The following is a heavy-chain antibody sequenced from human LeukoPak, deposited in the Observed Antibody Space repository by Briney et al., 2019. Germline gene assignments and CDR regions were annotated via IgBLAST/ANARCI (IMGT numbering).Heavy chain of an antibody. Sequence: SETLSLTCTVSGGSISTSAFYWGWIRQPPGKGLEWIGSIYDSGNEFYNPSLKSRVTISADTSKNQFSLKLNSVTAADTAMYYCARQISNYYYYYMDVWGEGITVTVSS. CDR3: ARQISNYYYYYMDV. CDR1: GGSISTSAFY. CDR2: IYDSGNE. V-gene: IGHV4-39*01. J-gene: IGHJ6*03. D-gene: IGHD2/OR15-2a*01.